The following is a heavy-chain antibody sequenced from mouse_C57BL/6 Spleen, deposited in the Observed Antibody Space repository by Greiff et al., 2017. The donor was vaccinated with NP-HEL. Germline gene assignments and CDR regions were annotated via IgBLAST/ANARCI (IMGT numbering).Heavy chain of an antibody. D-gene: IGHD2-1*01. CDR3: ARGIYYGNYDY. Sequence: QVQLQQPGAELVRPGSSVKLSCKASGYTFTSYWMHWVKQRPIQGLEWIGNIDPSDSETHYNQKFKDKATLTVDKSSSTAYMQLISLTSEDSAVYYCARGIYYGNYDYWGQGTTLTVSS. V-gene: IGHV1-52*01. CDR2: IDPSDSET. J-gene: IGHJ2*01. CDR1: GYTFTSYW.